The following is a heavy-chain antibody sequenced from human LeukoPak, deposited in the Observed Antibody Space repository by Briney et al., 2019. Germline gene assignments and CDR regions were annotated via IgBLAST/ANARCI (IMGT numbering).Heavy chain of an antibody. CDR1: GFTFNAYA. Sequence: GGSLRLSCVGSGFTFNAYAMSWVRQRPGKGPEWVSMISSSGDATDYAESVKDRLSISRDNAKKTLYLQINDPRGDDTAIYYCAKDPRAMGRYFFGDWGQGSLV. V-gene: IGHV3-23*01. D-gene: IGHD3-16*01. CDR2: ISSSGDAT. J-gene: IGHJ4*01. CDR3: AKDPRAMGRYFFGD.